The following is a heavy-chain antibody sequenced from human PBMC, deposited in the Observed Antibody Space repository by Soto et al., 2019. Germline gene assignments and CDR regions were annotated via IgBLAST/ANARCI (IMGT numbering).Heavy chain of an antibody. CDR2: IIPILGIA. CDR3: AREGTYNWNYVSWFDP. CDR1: GGTFSSYT. Sequence: GASVKVSGKASGGTFSSYTISWVRQAPGQGLEWMGRIIPILGIANYAQKFQGRVTITADKSTSTAYMELSSLRSEDTAVYYCAREGTYNWNYVSWFDPWGQGTLVTAPQ. J-gene: IGHJ5*02. D-gene: IGHD1-7*01. V-gene: IGHV1-69*04.